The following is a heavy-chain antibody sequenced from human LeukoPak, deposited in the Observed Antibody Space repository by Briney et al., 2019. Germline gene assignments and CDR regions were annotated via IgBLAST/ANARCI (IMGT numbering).Heavy chain of an antibody. CDR1: GGSISSYY. J-gene: IGHJ6*03. D-gene: IGHD2-15*01. CDR2: IYYSGST. V-gene: IGHV4-59*12. CDR3: ARLGYCSGGSCYYYYYMDV. Sequence: SETLSLTCTVSGGSISSYYWSWIRQPPGKGLEWIRYIYYSGSTNYNPSLKSRVTISVDTSKNQFSLKLSSVTAADTAAYYCARLGYCSGGSCYYYYYMDVWGKGTTVTVSS.